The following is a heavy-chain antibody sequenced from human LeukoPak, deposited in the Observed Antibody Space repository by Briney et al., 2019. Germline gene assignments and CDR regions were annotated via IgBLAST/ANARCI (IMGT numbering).Heavy chain of an antibody. CDR3: ATEPRRWVVPPWFDP. CDR1: GYTLSELS. J-gene: IGHJ5*02. Sequence: ASVKVSCKVSGYTLSELSMHWVRQAPGKGPEWMGGFDPEDGETIYAQKFQGRVTMTEDTSTDTAYMELSSLRSEDTAVYYCATEPRRWVVPPWFDPWGQGTLVTVSS. V-gene: IGHV1-24*01. D-gene: IGHD4-23*01. CDR2: FDPEDGET.